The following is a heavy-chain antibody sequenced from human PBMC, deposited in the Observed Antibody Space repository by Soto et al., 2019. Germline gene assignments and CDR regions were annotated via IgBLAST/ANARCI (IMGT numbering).Heavy chain of an antibody. CDR2: INPSGGST. CDR1: GYTFTSYY. CDR3: AREGGWFGELEDYYYYYGMDV. J-gene: IGHJ6*02. V-gene: IGHV1-46*01. Sequence: ASVKVSCKASGYTFTSYYMHWVRQAPGQGLEWMGIINPSGGSTSYAQKFQGRVTMTRDTSTSTVYMELSSLRSEDTAVYYCAREGGWFGELEDYYYYYGMDVWGQGTTVTVS. D-gene: IGHD3-10*01.